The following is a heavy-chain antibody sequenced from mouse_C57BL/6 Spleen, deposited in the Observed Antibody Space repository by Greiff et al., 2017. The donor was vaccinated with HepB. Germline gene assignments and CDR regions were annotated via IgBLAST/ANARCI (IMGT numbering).Heavy chain of an antibody. V-gene: IGHV3-6*01. CDR2: ISYDGSN. J-gene: IGHJ3*01. CDR3: ARVGIYYDYDGAY. CDR1: GYSIPSGYY. Sequence: VQLKESGPGLVKPSQSLSLTCSVTGYSIPSGYYWNWIRQFPGNKLEWMGYISYDGSNNYNPSLKNRISITRDTSKNQFFLKLNSVTTEDTATYYCARVGIYYDYDGAYWGQGTLVTVSA. D-gene: IGHD2-4*01.